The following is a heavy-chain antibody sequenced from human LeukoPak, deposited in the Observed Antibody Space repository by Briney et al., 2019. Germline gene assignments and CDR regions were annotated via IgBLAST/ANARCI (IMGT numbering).Heavy chain of an antibody. Sequence: GGSLRHSCAASGFTVSSNYMSWVRQAPGKGLEWVSVIYSGGSTYYADSVKGRFTISRDNSKNTLYLQMNSLRAEDTAVYYCARAYTAKALYYFDYWGQGTLVTVSS. CDR2: IYSGGST. D-gene: IGHD5-18*01. V-gene: IGHV3-66*02. J-gene: IGHJ4*02. CDR3: ARAYTAKALYYFDY. CDR1: GFTVSSNY.